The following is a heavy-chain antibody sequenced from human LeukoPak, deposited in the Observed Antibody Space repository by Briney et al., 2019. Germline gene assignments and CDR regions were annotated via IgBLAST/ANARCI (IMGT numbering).Heavy chain of an antibody. V-gene: IGHV1-69*01. Sequence: ASVKVSCKASGDTFSSYAISWVRQAPGQGLEWMGGIIPIFGTANYAQKFQGRVTITADESTSTAYMELSSLRSEDTAVYYCARGGITMVRGVITPYCFDSWGQGTLVTVSS. D-gene: IGHD3-10*01. CDR1: GDTFSSYA. CDR2: IIPIFGTA. J-gene: IGHJ4*02. CDR3: ARGGITMVRGVITPYCFDS.